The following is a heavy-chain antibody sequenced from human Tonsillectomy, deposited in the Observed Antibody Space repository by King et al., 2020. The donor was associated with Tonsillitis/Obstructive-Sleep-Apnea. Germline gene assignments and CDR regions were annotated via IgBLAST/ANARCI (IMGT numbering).Heavy chain of an antibody. Sequence: VQLQESGPGLVKPSETLSLTCTVSGDSISSYYWSWIRQPAGKGLEWIGRIYISGSTNYNPSLKSRVTMSVDTSKNQFSLKLSSVTAADTAVYYCARDRCSGTTCYYFDHWGQGTLVTVSS. D-gene: IGHD2-15*01. CDR2: IYISGST. CDR1: GDSISSYY. CDR3: ARDRCSGTTCYYFDH. V-gene: IGHV4-4*07. J-gene: IGHJ4*02.